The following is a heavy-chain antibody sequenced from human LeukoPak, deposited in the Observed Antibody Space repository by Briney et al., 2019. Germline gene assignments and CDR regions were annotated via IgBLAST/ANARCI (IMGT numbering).Heavy chain of an antibody. D-gene: IGHD2-15*01. J-gene: IGHJ4*02. Sequence: GGSLRLSCAASGFTVSSNYMSWVRQAPGKGLEWVSVIYSGGSTYYADSVKGRFTISRDNSKNTLYLQMNSLRAEDTAVYYCAKGPSDIVVVVAATDLDYWGQGTLVTVSS. V-gene: IGHV3-53*05. CDR2: IYSGGST. CDR3: AKGPSDIVVVVAATDLDY. CDR1: GFTVSSNY.